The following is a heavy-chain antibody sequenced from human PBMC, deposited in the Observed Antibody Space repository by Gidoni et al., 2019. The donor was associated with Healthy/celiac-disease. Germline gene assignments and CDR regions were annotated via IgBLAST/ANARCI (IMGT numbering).Heavy chain of an antibody. Sequence: QLQLQESGPGLVQPSETLSLTCTVSGGSISSSSYYWGWIRQPPGKGLEWIGSIYYSGSTYYNPSLKSRVTISVDTSKNQFSLKLSSVTAADTAVYYCARRAYGSGRSGVDYWGQGTLVTVSS. D-gene: IGHD3-10*01. V-gene: IGHV4-39*01. J-gene: IGHJ4*02. CDR1: GGSISSSSYY. CDR3: ARRAYGSGRSGVDY. CDR2: IYYSGST.